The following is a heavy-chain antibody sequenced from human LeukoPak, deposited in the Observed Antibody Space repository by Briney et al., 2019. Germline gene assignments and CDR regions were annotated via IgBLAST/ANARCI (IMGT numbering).Heavy chain of an antibody. CDR2: IYYSGST. J-gene: IGHJ2*01. Sequence: PSETLSLTCTVSGGSISSGGYYWSWIRQHPGKGLEWIGYIYYSGSTNYNPSLKSRVTISVDTSKNQFSLKLSSVTAADTAVYYCAREKSLSTVSRYFDWLLSHWYFDLWGRGTLVTVSS. D-gene: IGHD3-9*01. CDR1: GGSISSGGYY. V-gene: IGHV4-31*03. CDR3: AREKSLSTVSRYFDWLLSHWYFDL.